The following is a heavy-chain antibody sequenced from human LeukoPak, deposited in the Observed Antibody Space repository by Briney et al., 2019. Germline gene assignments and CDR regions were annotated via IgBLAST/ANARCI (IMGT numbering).Heavy chain of an antibody. CDR3: ANGGVDYGDYIFDY. CDR1: GFTFNNYN. Sequence: GGSLRLSCAASGFTFNNYNMNWVRQTPGKGLEWVSSITRDSIYTFYADSVRGRFTISRDNAKNLLSLQMNSLRAEDTAVYYCANGGVDYGDYIFDYWGQGTLVTVSS. D-gene: IGHD4-17*01. J-gene: IGHJ4*02. CDR2: ITRDSIYT. V-gene: IGHV3-21*01.